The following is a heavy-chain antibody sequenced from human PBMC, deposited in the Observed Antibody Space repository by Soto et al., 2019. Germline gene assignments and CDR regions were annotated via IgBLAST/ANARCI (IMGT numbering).Heavy chain of an antibody. CDR2: IYYSGST. CDR1: GGSISSSSYY. J-gene: IGHJ4*02. D-gene: IGHD4-17*01. Sequence: SETLSLTCTVSGGSISSSSYYWGWIRQPPGKGLEWIGSIYYSGSTYYNPSLKSRVTISVDTSKNQFSLKLSSVTAADTAVYYCASQMTTVTTIDYWGQGTLVTVSS. CDR3: ASQMTTVTTIDY. V-gene: IGHV4-39*01.